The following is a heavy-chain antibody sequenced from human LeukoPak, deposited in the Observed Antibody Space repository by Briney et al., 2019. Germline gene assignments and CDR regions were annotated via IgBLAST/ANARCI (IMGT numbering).Heavy chain of an antibody. Sequence: GSLRLSCTVSGGSISSSSYYWGWIRQPPGKGLEWIGSIYYSGSTYYNPSLKSRVTISVDTSKNQFSLKLSSVAAADTAVYYCARRPSSTSCYKRACGAFDISGQGTMVTVSS. CDR3: ARRPSSTSCYKRACGAFDI. CDR1: GGSISSSSYY. D-gene: IGHD2-2*02. V-gene: IGHV4-39*01. CDR2: IYYSGST. J-gene: IGHJ3*02.